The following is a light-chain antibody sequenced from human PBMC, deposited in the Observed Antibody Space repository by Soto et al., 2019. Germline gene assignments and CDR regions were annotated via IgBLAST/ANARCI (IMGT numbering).Light chain of an antibody. V-gene: IGLV2-14*01. CDR1: SSDVGGYNY. Sequence: QSALTHPASVSGSPGQSITISCTGTSSDVGGYNYVSWYQQHPGKAPRVMIYEVSNRPSGVSNRFSGSKSGNTASLTISGLQAEDEADYYCSSYTSSSTLNYVFGTGTKVTVL. CDR3: SSYTSSSTLNYV. CDR2: EVS. J-gene: IGLJ1*01.